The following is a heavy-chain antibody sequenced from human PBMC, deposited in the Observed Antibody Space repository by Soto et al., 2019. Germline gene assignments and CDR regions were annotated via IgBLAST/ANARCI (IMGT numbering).Heavy chain of an antibody. CDR1: GGTSSGYT. CDR3: ARDQETYGMDV. V-gene: IGHV1-69*04. Sequence: GASVKVSCKASGGTSSGYTISWVRQAPGQGLEWMGRITPTLGLTNYAQKFQGRVTFTADKSTSTAYMELSSLRSDDTAVYYCARDQETYGMDVWGQGTTVTVSS. CDR2: ITPTLGLT. J-gene: IGHJ6*02.